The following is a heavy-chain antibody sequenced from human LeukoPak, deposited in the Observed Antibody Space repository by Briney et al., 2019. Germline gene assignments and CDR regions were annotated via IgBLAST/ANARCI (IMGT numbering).Heavy chain of an antibody. V-gene: IGHV3-43*02. D-gene: IGHD3-9*01. CDR1: GFTLDDYA. CDR2: ISGDGGST. Sequence: PGGSLRLSCAASGFTLDDYAMHWVRQPPGKGLEWVSLISGDGGSTYYADSVKGRFTISRDNSKNSLYLQMNSLRTEDTALYYCAKDERYFDWWYYYYYGMDVWGQGTTVTVSS. J-gene: IGHJ6*02. CDR3: AKDERYFDWWYYYYYGMDV.